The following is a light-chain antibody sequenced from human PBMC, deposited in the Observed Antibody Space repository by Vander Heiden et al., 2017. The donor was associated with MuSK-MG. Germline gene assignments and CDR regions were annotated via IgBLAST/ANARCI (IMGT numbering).Light chain of an antibody. CDR2: TNT. Sequence: QYVLTQPPSVSGAPGQRVTISCTGSRANIGAGYAVHWYQQIPGTAPKLLIYTNTNRPSGVPDRFSGSKSDTSASLAIAGLQAEDEADYYCQSYDTSLSVVFGGGTKLTVL. V-gene: IGLV1-40*01. J-gene: IGLJ2*01. CDR1: RANIGAGYA. CDR3: QSYDTSLSVV.